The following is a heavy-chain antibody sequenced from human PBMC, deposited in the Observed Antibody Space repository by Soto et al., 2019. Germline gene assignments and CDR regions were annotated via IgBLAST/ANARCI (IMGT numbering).Heavy chain of an antibody. V-gene: IGHV3-23*01. CDR1: GFTFSSYA. Sequence: GSLIVSCAASGFTFSSYAMSWVRQAPGKGLEWVSAISGSGGSTYYADSVKGRFTISRDNSKNTLYLQMNSLRAEDTAVYYCAKVCSSGWYRERCDYWGQGSLVIVSA. CDR2: ISGSGGST. CDR3: AKVCSSGWYRERCDY. D-gene: IGHD6-19*01. J-gene: IGHJ4*02.